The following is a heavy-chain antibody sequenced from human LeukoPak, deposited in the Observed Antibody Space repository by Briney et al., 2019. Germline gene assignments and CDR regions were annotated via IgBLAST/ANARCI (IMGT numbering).Heavy chain of an antibody. CDR1: GITFSSSW. J-gene: IGHJ4*02. Sequence: GGSLRLSCVASGITFSSSWMSWIRQAPGKGLEWVANIKPDGSVKYYADSVKGRFTISRDNAENSLYLQMNSLRTEDTAVYYCARDDSDPAGTGPRFDYWGQGSLVTVSS. CDR3: ARDDSDPAGTGPRFDY. V-gene: IGHV3-7*01. D-gene: IGHD1-1*01. CDR2: IKPDGSVK.